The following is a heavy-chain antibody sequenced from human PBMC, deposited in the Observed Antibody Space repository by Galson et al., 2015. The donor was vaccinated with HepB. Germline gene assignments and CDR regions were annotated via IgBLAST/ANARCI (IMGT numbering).Heavy chain of an antibody. D-gene: IGHD3/OR15-3a*01. Sequence: SETLSLTCTVSGGSISSYYWSWIRQPPGKGLEWIGYIYYSGSTNYNPSLKSRVTISVDTSKNQFSLKLSSVTAADTAVYFCVRGFSLYFWTARPYFDHWGQGTLVTVSS. J-gene: IGHJ4*02. CDR1: GGSISSYY. V-gene: IGHV4-59*12. CDR3: VRGFSLYFWTARPYFDH. CDR2: IYYSGST.